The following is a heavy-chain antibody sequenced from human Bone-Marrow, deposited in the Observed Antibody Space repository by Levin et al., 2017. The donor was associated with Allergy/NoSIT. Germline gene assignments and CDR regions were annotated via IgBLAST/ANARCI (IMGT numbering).Heavy chain of an antibody. CDR1: GFHLKDKNYY. D-gene: IGHD2-8*01. Sequence: GGSLRLSCEVSGFHLKDKNYYMSWVRRAPGKGPEWISYISTRADKLYYADSVKGRFSISRDEAKNSIYLQMRSLRVDDTAIYYCARDVFTNNWSPTYFYGMDVWGQGTTVTVSS. V-gene: IGHV3-11*01. CDR3: ARDVFTNNWSPTYFYGMDV. J-gene: IGHJ6*02. CDR2: ISTRADKL.